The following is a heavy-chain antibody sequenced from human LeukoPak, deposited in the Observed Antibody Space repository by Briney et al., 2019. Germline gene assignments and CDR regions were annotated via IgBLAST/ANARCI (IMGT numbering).Heavy chain of an antibody. D-gene: IGHD6-13*01. J-gene: IGHJ1*01. V-gene: IGHV3-30-3*01. CDR3: AKETYSRRGYFQD. Sequence: PGGSLRLSCAASGFTFSSYAMHWVRQAPGKGLEWVAVISYDGSNKYYADSVKGRFTISRDNSKNTLYLQMNSLRAEDTAVYYCAKETYSRRGYFQDWGQGTLVTVSS. CDR1: GFTFSSYA. CDR2: ISYDGSNK.